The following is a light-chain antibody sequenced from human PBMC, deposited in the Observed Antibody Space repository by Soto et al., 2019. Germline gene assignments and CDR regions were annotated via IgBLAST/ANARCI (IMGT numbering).Light chain of an antibody. V-gene: IGLV6-57*01. J-gene: IGLJ3*02. CDR1: SGNIASNF. CDR2: EDK. CDR3: QSYDGTTQV. Sequence: NFMLTQPHSVSESPGKTVTISCTRSSGNIASNFVQWFQQRPGSSATTLIYEDKQRPSEVPDRFSASIDSSSNSASPTFSGLEADDEADYYCQSYDGTTQVFGGGTKVTVL.